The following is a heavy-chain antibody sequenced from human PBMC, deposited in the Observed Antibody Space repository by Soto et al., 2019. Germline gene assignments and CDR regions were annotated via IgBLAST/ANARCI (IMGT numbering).Heavy chain of an antibody. CDR2: IKQDGSEK. Sequence: HPGGSLRLSCAASGFTFSSYWMSWVRQAPGKGLEWVANIKQDGSEKYYVDSVKGRFTISRDNAKNSLYLQMNSLRAEDTAVYYCARGELAGYVLFDYWGQGTLVTVSS. V-gene: IGHV3-7*01. J-gene: IGHJ4*02. CDR3: ARGELAGYVLFDY. D-gene: IGHD3-9*01. CDR1: GFTFSSYW.